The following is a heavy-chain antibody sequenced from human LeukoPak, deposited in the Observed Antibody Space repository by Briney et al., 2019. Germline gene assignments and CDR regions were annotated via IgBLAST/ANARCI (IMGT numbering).Heavy chain of an antibody. D-gene: IGHD3-10*01. CDR2: IYSGGST. CDR1: GFTVSSNY. CDR3: AXGPSMVPNHFDY. J-gene: IGHJ4*02. Sequence: GGSLRLSCAASGFTVSSNYMSWVRQAPGKGLEWVSVIYSGGSTYYADSVKGRFTISRDNSKNTLYLQMNSLRAEDTAVYYCAXGPSMVPNHFDYWGQGTLVTVSS. V-gene: IGHV3-53*01.